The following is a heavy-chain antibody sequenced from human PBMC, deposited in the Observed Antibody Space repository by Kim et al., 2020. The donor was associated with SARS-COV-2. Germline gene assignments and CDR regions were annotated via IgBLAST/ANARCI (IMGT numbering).Heavy chain of an antibody. CDR2: IYDNGLI. CDR3: ARHWRGPSGSEKSVGPFDI. D-gene: IGHD3-10*01. J-gene: IGHJ3*02. CDR1: GGSTEMEIYS. V-gene: IGHV4-39*01. Sequence: SETLSLTCTVSGGSTEMEIYSWGWVRQPPGEGLEWIGSIYDNGLIFSNSSFKTRVTISRDTSKNQFSLNLRSVTASDTAVYYCARHWRGPSGSEKSVGPFDIWGQGTMVSVS.